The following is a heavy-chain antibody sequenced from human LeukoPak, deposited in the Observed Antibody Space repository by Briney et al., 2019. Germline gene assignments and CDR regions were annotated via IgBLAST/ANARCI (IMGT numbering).Heavy chain of an antibody. Sequence: SETLSLTCTVSGGSISSYYWSWIRQPPGKGLEWIGYIYYSGSTNYNPSLKNRVTISVDTSKNQFSLKLSSVTAADTAVYYCARTDKQWLVPGPTYYFDYWGQGTLVTVSS. CDR3: ARTDKQWLVPGPTYYFDY. CDR2: IYYSGST. D-gene: IGHD6-19*01. V-gene: IGHV4-59*01. CDR1: GGSISSYY. J-gene: IGHJ4*02.